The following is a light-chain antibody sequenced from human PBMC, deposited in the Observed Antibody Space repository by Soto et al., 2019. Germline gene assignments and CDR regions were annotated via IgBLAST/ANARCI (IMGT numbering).Light chain of an antibody. CDR3: QQLHGYPIT. Sequence: DIQMTQSPSSVSASVGDRVTIKCRASQGISSWLAWYQQIPGKAPKLLIYAASNFQSGVPSRFSGSGSGTHFTLTISSLQPEDFATYYCQQLHGYPITFGQGTRLEIK. CDR2: AAS. CDR1: QGISSW. J-gene: IGKJ5*01. V-gene: IGKV1-12*01.